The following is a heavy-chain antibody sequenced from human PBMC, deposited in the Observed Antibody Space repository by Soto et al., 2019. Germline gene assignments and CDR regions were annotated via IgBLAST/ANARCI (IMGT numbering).Heavy chain of an antibody. J-gene: IGHJ6*02. CDR3: STAPVCSSTSCYYYYGMDV. CDR2: FDPEDGET. D-gene: IGHD2-2*01. Sequence: GASVKVSCKVSGYTLTELSMHWVRQAPGKGLDWMGGFDPEDGETIYAQKFQGRVTMTEDTSADTAYMELSSLRSEDTAVYYCSTAPVCSSTSCYYYYGMDVWGQGTTVTVSS. CDR1: GYTLTELS. V-gene: IGHV1-24*01.